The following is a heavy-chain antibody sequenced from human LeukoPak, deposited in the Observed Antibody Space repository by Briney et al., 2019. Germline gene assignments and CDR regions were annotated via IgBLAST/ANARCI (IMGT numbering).Heavy chain of an antibody. Sequence: GGSLRLSCAASGFTFSSYGMHWVRQAPGKGLEWVAFIRYDGSNKYYADSVKGRFTISRDNSKNTLYLQMNSLRAEDTAIYYCARVTSANYYGSGSVDFWGQGTLVTVSS. D-gene: IGHD3-10*01. J-gene: IGHJ4*02. CDR1: GFTFSSYG. V-gene: IGHV3-30*02. CDR2: IRYDGSNK. CDR3: ARVTSANYYGSGSVDF.